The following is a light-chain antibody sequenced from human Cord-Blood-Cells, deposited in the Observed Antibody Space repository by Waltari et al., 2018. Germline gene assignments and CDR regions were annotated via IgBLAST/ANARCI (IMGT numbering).Light chain of an antibody. Sequence: DIVMTQSPDSLAVSLGERATINCKSSQSVLYSSNNKNYLAWYQQKPGQPPKLLIYWASTRESGVPDRFSSSGSGTDFTLTISSLQAEDVAVYYCQQYYSTPWTFGQATKVEI. J-gene: IGKJ1*01. CDR2: WAS. V-gene: IGKV4-1*01. CDR1: QSVLYSSNNKNY. CDR3: QQYYSTPWT.